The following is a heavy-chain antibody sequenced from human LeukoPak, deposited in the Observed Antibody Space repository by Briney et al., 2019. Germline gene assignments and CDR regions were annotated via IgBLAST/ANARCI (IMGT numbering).Heavy chain of an antibody. V-gene: IGHV4-39*01. CDR2: IYYSGST. J-gene: IGHJ5*02. CDR3: ASSSYGRNWFDP. D-gene: IGHD1-26*01. Sequence: PSETLSLTCTVSGGSISSSSYYWGWIRQPPGKGLEWIGSIYYSGSTYYNPSLKSRVTISVDTSKNQFSLKLSSVTAADTAVYYCASSSYGRNWFDPWGQGTLVTVSS. CDR1: GGSISSSSYY.